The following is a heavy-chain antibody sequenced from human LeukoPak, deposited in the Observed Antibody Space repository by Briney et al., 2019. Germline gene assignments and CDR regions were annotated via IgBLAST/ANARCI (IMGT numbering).Heavy chain of an antibody. V-gene: IGHV4-39*01. Sequence: PSETLYLTCTVSGGSVSSHRYYWGWLRQPPGKGLEWIGSVYYSGSTYYDPSLKSRVVISVDTSKNQFSLKLTSVTAADTALYYCARATVTSYYFDYWGQGTLVTVSS. CDR1: GGSVSSHRYY. CDR2: VYYSGST. CDR3: ARATVTSYYFDY. D-gene: IGHD4-17*01. J-gene: IGHJ4*02.